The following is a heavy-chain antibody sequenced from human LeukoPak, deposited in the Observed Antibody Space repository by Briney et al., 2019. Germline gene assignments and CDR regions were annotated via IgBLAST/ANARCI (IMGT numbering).Heavy chain of an antibody. CDR1: GGSFSGYY. Sequence: SETLSLTCAVYGGSFSGYYWSWIRQPPGKGLEWIGEINHSGSTNYNPSLKSRVTISVDTSKNQFSLKLSSVTAADMAVYYCARAAIWYDSSGYYRYWGQGTLVTVSS. CDR3: ARAAIWYDSSGYYRY. J-gene: IGHJ4*02. V-gene: IGHV4-34*01. CDR2: INHSGST. D-gene: IGHD3-22*01.